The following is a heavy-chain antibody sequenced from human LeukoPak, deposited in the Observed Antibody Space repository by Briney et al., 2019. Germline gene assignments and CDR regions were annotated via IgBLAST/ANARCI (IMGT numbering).Heavy chain of an antibody. V-gene: IGHV3-7*01. D-gene: IGHD6-13*01. Sequence: GGSLRLSCAASGFTFSSYWMSWVRQAPGKGLEWVANIKQDGSEKYYVDSVKGRSIISRDNAKNSLYLQMNSLRAEDTAVYYCASSIGIAAAAYWYYWGQGTLVTVSS. J-gene: IGHJ4*02. CDR3: ASSIGIAAAAYWYY. CDR2: IKQDGSEK. CDR1: GFTFSSYW.